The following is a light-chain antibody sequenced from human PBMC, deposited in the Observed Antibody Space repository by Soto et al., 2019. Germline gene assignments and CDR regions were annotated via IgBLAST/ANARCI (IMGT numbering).Light chain of an antibody. Sequence: QSVLTQPASVSGSPGQSITISCTGTSSDVGAYIYVSWYQQHPGKVPKLIIYNVSNRPSGVSNRFSGSKSGNTASLTISGLQAEDEADYYCSSYTSGDSFYFGTGTKLTV. CDR1: SSDVGAYIY. V-gene: IGLV2-14*01. CDR3: SSYTSGDSFY. J-gene: IGLJ1*01. CDR2: NVS.